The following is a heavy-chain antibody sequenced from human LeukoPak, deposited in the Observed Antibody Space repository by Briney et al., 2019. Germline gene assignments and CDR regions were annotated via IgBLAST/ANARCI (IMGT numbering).Heavy chain of an antibody. J-gene: IGHJ4*02. V-gene: IGHV4-39*01. CDR1: GDSISNTAYW. Sequence: SETLSLTCTVSGDSISNTAYWWGWIRQSPGKGLEWIGSVSYFGTTSYSPSLKSRVTMSIDTSKKQFSLQLSSVTAADTAVYYCTRLPLDYSVDYWGPGAQVSVSS. CDR3: TRLPLDYSVDY. CDR2: VSYFGTT. D-gene: IGHD4-11*01.